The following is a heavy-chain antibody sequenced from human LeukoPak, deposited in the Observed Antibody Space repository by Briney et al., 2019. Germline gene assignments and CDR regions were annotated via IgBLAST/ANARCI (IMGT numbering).Heavy chain of an antibody. J-gene: IGHJ3*02. CDR2: IRSKAYGGTT. Sequence: GGSLRLSCTASGFTFGDYAMSWVRQAPGKGLEWVGFIRSKAYGGTTEYAASVKGRFTISRDDSKSIAYLQMNSLRAEDTALYYCAKAKQFDAFDIWGQGTMVTVSS. CDR3: AKAKQFDAFDI. CDR1: GFTFGDYA. D-gene: IGHD4-11*01. V-gene: IGHV3-49*04.